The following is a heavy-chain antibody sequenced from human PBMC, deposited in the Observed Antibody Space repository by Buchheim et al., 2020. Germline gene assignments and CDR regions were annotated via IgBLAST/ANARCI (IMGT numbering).Heavy chain of an antibody. J-gene: IGHJ6*02. V-gene: IGHV4-34*01. CDR2: INHSGST. CDR1: GGSFSGYY. Sequence: QVQLQQWGAGLLKPSETLSPTCAVYGGSFSGYYWSWIRQPPGKGLEWIGEINHSGSTNYNPSLKSRVTISVDTSKNQFSLRLSSVTAADTAVYYCARGERRGGYSYRYYYGMDAWGQGTT. D-gene: IGHD5-18*01. CDR3: ARGERRGGYSYRYYYGMDA.